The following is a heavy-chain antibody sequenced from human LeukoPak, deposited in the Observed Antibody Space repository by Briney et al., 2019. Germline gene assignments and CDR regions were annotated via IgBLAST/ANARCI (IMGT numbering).Heavy chain of an antibody. CDR2: IKQDGSEK. J-gene: IGHJ3*02. CDR3: ARASEYSSSLSAVVAFDI. V-gene: IGHV3-7*01. CDR1: GFTFSSYW. Sequence: PGGSLRPSCAASGFTFSSYWMSWVRQAPGKGLEWVANIKQDGSEKYYVDSVKGRFTISRDNAKNSLYLQMNSLRAEDTAVYYCARASEYSSSLSAVVAFDIWGQGTMVTVSS. D-gene: IGHD6-6*01.